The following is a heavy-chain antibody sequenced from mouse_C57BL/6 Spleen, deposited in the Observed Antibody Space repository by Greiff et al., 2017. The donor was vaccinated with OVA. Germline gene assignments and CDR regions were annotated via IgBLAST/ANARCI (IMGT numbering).Heavy chain of an antibody. CDR1: GYTFTSYW. CDR3: AIRGSGYFYYAMDD. CDR2: IAPYDSYT. J-gene: IGHJ4*01. Sequence: QVQLQQPGAELVKPGASVKLSCKASGYTFTSYWMQWVKQRPGQGLEWIGAIAPYDSYTNYNQKFKGKATLTVDTSSSTAYMELSSLTSEDAAVYYCAIRGSGYFYYAMDDWGQGTSVTVSS. V-gene: IGHV1-50*01. D-gene: IGHD1-1*01.